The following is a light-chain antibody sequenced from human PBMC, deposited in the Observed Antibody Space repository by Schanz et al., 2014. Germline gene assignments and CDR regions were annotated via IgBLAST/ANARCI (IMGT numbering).Light chain of an antibody. V-gene: IGLV2-18*02. CDR1: SSDVGSYNR. CDR3: QSYDSSLRGV. CDR2: EVS. J-gene: IGLJ2*01. Sequence: QSALTQPPSVSGSPGQSVTISCTGTSSDVGSYNRVSWYQQPPGTAPKLMIYEVSNRPSGVPDRFSGSKSGTSASLAITGLQAEDEADYYCQSYDSSLRGVFGGGTKLTVL.